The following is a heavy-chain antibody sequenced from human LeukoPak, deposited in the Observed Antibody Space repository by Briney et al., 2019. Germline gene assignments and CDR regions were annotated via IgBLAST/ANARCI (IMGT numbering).Heavy chain of an antibody. J-gene: IGHJ4*02. CDR1: GGTFSSYA. CDR3: ARETIWDKGSYGY. D-gene: IGHD1-26*01. CDR2: IIPIFGTA. V-gene: IGHV1-69*06. Sequence: SVKLSCKASGGTFSSYAISWVRQAPGQGREWMGGIIPIFGTANYAQKFQGRVTITADKSTSTAYMELSSLSSEDTAVYYCARETIWDKGSYGYWGQGTLVTVST.